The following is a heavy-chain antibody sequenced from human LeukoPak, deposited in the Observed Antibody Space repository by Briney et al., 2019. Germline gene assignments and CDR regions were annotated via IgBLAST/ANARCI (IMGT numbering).Heavy chain of an antibody. Sequence: PGGSLRLSCLASGFTSGHIFSSYWMTWVRQAPGKGLEWVANINQDGSETYYVDSVRGRFTISRDNAKKSVSLQMNSLRVEDTAIYYCSAILYHWGQGTLVTVSS. D-gene: IGHD5-18*01. CDR1: GFTSGHIFSSYW. J-gene: IGHJ4*02. CDR3: SAILYH. V-gene: IGHV3-7*01. CDR2: INQDGSET.